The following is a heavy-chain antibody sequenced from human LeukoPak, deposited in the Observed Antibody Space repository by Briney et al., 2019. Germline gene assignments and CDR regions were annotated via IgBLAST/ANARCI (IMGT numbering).Heavy chain of an antibody. J-gene: IGHJ4*02. CDR1: GFTVSSNY. V-gene: IGHV3-66*01. D-gene: IGHD3-10*01. Sequence: GGSLRLSCAASGFTVSSNYMSWVRQAPGKGLGWVSVIYSGGSTYYADSVKGRFTISRDNSKNTLYLQMNSLRAEDTAVYYCARDTTGYGSGDYWGQGTLVTVSS. CDR2: IYSGGST. CDR3: ARDTTGYGSGDY.